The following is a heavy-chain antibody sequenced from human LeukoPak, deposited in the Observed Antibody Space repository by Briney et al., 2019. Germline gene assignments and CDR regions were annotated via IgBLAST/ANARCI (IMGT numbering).Heavy chain of an antibody. CDR1: GYSISSGYY. V-gene: IGHV4-38-2*02. D-gene: IGHD5-24*01. CDR2: IYHTGST. CDR3: ARGEMATIEDGFDI. Sequence: SETLSLTCTVSGYSISSGYYWGWIRQPPGKGLEWIGSIYHTGSTYYNPSLKSRVTISVDTSKNQFSLKLSSVTAADTAVYYCARGEMATIEDGFDIWGQGTMVTVSS. J-gene: IGHJ3*02.